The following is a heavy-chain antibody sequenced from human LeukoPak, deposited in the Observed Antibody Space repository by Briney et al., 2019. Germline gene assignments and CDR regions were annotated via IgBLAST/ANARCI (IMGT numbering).Heavy chain of an antibody. D-gene: IGHD3-10*01. CDR2: ISWNSGSI. CDR3: AKTGRFGDYGMDV. J-gene: IGHJ6*02. V-gene: IGHV3-9*01. Sequence: GGSLRLSRAASGFTFDDYAMHWVRQAPGKGLEWVSGISWNSGSIGYADSVKGRFTISRDNAKNSLYLQMNSLRAEDTALYYCAKTGRFGDYGMDVWGQGTTVTVSS. CDR1: GFTFDDYA.